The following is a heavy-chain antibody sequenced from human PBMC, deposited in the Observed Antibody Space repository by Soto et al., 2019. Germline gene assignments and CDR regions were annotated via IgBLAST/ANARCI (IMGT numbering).Heavy chain of an antibody. Sequence: ASVKVSFKASWYTFTSYYMHWVRQATGQGLEWMGIINPSGGSTSYAQKFQGRVTMTRDTSTSTVYMELSSLRSEDTAVYYCARDCVWIPDIVVVPAAGYGMGVWGQGTTVTVSS. CDR2: INPSGGST. CDR3: ARDCVWIPDIVVVPAAGYGMGV. D-gene: IGHD2-2*01. J-gene: IGHJ6*02. V-gene: IGHV1-46*01. CDR1: WYTFTSYY.